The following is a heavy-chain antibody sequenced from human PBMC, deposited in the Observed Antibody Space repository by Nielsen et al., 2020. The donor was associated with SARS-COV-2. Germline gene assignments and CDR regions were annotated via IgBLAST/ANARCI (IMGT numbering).Heavy chain of an antibody. V-gene: IGHV4-38-2*02. CDR2: IYHSGST. Sequence: SETLSLTCTVSGYSISSGYYWGWIRQPPGKGLEWIGSIYHSGSTYYNPSLKSRVTISVDTSKNQFSLKLSSVTAADTAVYYCAKSQFDGYYFDYWGQGTLVTVSS. CDR3: AKSQFDGYYFDY. D-gene: IGHD3-9*01. CDR1: GYSISSGYY. J-gene: IGHJ4*02.